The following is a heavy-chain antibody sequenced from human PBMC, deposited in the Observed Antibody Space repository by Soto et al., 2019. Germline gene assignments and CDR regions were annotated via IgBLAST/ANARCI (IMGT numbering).Heavy chain of an antibody. Sequence: QVQLQESGPGLVKPSETLSLTCTVSGGSISSYYWSWIRQPPGKGLEWIGYIYYSGSTNYNPSLKSRVTISVDTSKNQFSLKLSSVTAADTAVYYCARENVLRWFGELLQQWYFDLWGRGTLVTVSS. V-gene: IGHV4-59*01. CDR1: GGSISSYY. D-gene: IGHD3-10*01. CDR3: ARENVLRWFGELLQQWYFDL. J-gene: IGHJ2*01. CDR2: IYYSGST.